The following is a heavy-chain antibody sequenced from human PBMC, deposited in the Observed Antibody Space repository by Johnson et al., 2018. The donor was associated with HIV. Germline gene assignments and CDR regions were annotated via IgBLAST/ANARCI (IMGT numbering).Heavy chain of an antibody. CDR3: ARGGYCGGDCYDGVAFDI. CDR2: IKSETDGGTT. D-gene: IGHD2-21*02. J-gene: IGHJ3*02. V-gene: IGHV3-15*01. CDR1: GFTFSNAW. Sequence: VQLVESGGGLVKPGGSLRLSCAASGFTFSNAWMSWVRQRQAPGKGLEWVGRIKSETDGGTTDSAAPVKGRFTISRDDSKKSLYLQINSLRTEDTAVYYCARGGYCGGDCYDGVAFDIWGQGTMVTVSS.